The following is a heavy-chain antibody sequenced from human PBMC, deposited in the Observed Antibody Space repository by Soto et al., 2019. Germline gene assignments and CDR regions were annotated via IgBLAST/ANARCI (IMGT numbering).Heavy chain of an antibody. Sequence: QLQLQESGPGLVKPSETLSLTCTVSGGSISSSSYYWGWIRQPPGKGLGWIGSISYSGSTYSNPSLKSRVIISVNTSNNQFSLKLSSVTAADTAVYYCAGGIVGARYRGDYWGQGTLVTVSS. CDR2: ISYSGST. J-gene: IGHJ4*02. CDR1: GGSISSSSYY. CDR3: AGGIVGARYRGDY. D-gene: IGHD1-26*01. V-gene: IGHV4-39*01.